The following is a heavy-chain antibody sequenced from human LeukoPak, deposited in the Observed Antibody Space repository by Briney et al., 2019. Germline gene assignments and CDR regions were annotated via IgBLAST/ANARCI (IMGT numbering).Heavy chain of an antibody. CDR3: AREHGGYCSSTSCYGLHYYYYGMDV. D-gene: IGHD2-2*01. CDR2: IWYDGSNK. V-gene: IGHV3-33*01. Sequence: GGSLRLSCAASGFTFSSYGMHWVRQVPGKGLEWVAVIWYDGSNKYYADSVKGRFTISRDNSKNTLYLQMNSLRAEDTAVYYCAREHGGYCSSTSCYGLHYYYYGMDVWGQGTTVTVSS. CDR1: GFTFSSYG. J-gene: IGHJ6*02.